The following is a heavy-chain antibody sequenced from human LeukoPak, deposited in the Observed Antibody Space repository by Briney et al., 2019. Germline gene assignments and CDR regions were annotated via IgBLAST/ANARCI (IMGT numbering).Heavy chain of an antibody. J-gene: IGHJ4*02. CDR3: ARVGGVAATLKIDY. V-gene: IGHV4-59*12. CDR2: IYYSGIT. Sequence: SETLSLTCTVSGGSISSYYWSWIRQPPGMGLEWIGNIYYSGITYSNLSLKSRVNVSVDTPKSQFSLKLSSVTAADTAVYYCARVGGVAATLKIDYWGQGTLVTVSS. CDR1: GGSISSYY. D-gene: IGHD2-15*01.